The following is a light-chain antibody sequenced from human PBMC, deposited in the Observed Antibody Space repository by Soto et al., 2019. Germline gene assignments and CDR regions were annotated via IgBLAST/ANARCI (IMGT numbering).Light chain of an antibody. CDR2: DVS. Sequence: LAQPASVSGSPGQSITISCTGTSSDVGGYNYVSWYQQHPGKAPKLMIYDVSNRPSGVSNRFSGSKSGNTASLTISGLQAEDEADYYCSSYTSSSTFVFGTGTKVTVL. CDR3: SSYTSSSTFV. J-gene: IGLJ1*01. CDR1: SSDVGGYNY. V-gene: IGLV2-14*01.